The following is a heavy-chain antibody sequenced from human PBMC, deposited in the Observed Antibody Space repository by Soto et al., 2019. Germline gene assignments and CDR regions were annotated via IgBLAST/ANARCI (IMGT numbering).Heavy chain of an antibody. V-gene: IGHV1-18*01. CDR3: ARGTDIFTRCYNRFEA. CDR1: CFRVRGYG. CDR2: ISAYNGNT. J-gene: IGHJ5*02. Sequence: AASGKVCCEAACFRVRGYGIVGQHRPPIGAVEWMGWISAYNGNTNYAQKLQGRVTMTTDTSTSTAYLELTSLRPDDTAVYSCARGTDIFTRCYNRFEAWGQGTLLHASS. D-gene: IGHD3-9*01.